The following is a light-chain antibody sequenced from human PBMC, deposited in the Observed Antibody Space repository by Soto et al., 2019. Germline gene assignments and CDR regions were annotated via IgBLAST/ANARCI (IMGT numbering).Light chain of an antibody. CDR1: SGSVSASYG. V-gene: IGLV8-61*01. CDR3: VLYLGSGIWV. J-gene: IGLJ3*02. CDR2: SAY. Sequence: QTVVTQEPSFSVSPGGTVTLTRGLSSGSVSASYGPSWYQQTPGQAPRRLIYSAYTRSSGVPDRFSGSILGNTAALTITGAQADDESDYYCVLYLGSGIWVFGGGTKRTVL.